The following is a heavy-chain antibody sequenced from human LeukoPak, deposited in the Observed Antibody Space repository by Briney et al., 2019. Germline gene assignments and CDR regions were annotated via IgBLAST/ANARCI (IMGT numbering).Heavy chain of an antibody. CDR1: GGSISSGGYH. J-gene: IGHJ4*02. CDR3: ARARSSWYPYFDY. V-gene: IGHV4-31*03. Sequence: PSETLSLTCTVSGGSISSGGYHWSWIRQHPGKGLEWIGYINYSGSTYYNPSLKSRVTISVDTSKNQFSLKLSSVTAADTAVYYCARARSSWYPYFDYWGQGTLVTVSS. CDR2: INYSGST. D-gene: IGHD6-13*01.